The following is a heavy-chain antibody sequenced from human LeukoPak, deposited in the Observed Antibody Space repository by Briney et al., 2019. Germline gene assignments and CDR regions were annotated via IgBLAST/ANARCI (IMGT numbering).Heavy chain of an antibody. CDR3: ARVNGGY. Sequence: SQTLSPTCTLSGGSTSNYYGSWIRQPPRSVLEWIGYINYSSRSKYTPPLKNRVTISVDTSKNQLSRKVTSVTAADTAVYYCARVNGGYWGQGRLVTVPS. J-gene: IGHJ4*02. CDR2: INYSSRS. D-gene: IGHD1-1*01. CDR1: GGSTSNYY. V-gene: IGHV4-59*08.